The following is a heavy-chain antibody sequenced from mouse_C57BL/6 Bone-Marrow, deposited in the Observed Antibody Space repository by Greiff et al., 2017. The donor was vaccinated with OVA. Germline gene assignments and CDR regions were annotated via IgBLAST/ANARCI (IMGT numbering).Heavy chain of an antibody. Sequence: VQLVESGAELAKPGASVKLSCKASGYTFTSYWMHWVKQRPGQGLEWIGYINPSSGYTKYNQKFKDKATLTADKSSSTAYMQLSSLTYEDSAVYYCAKRALLAWFAYWGQGTLVTVSA. CDR2: INPSSGYT. J-gene: IGHJ3*01. V-gene: IGHV1-7*01. CDR1: GYTFTSYW. CDR3: AKRALLAWFAY. D-gene: IGHD2-10*01.